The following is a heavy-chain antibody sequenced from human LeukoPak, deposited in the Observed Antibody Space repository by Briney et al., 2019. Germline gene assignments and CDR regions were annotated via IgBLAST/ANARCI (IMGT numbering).Heavy chain of an antibody. J-gene: IGHJ6*02. V-gene: IGHV3-30*03. D-gene: IGHD6-13*01. CDR2: ISYDGSNK. CDR1: GFTFSSYG. Sequence: QPGRSLRLSCAASGFTFSSYGMHWVRQAPGKGLEWVAVISYDGSNKYYADSVKGRFTISRDNSKNTLYLQMNSLRAEDTAVYYCARDPRRGSSTDGMDVWGQGTTVTVSS. CDR3: ARDPRRGSSTDGMDV.